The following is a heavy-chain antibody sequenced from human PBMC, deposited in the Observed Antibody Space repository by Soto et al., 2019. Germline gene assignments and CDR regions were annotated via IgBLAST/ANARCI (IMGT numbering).Heavy chain of an antibody. CDR1: GDSISSSNW. CDR2: VYHRGHT. D-gene: IGHD3-3*01. V-gene: IGHV4-4*02. J-gene: IGHJ6*02. CDR3: GRGSRSGYIDYYGMDV. Sequence: SETLSLTCAVSGDSISSSNWWSWVRQSPGKGLEWIGEVYHRGHTNYNPSFKSRVTISVDKSKNQFSLNLSSVTAADTAVYYCGRGSRSGYIDYYGMDVWGQGTTVTVSS.